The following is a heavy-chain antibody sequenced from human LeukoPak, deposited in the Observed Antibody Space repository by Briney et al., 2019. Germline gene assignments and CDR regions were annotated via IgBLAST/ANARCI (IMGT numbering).Heavy chain of an antibody. V-gene: IGHV4-34*01. J-gene: IGHJ4*02. CDR1: GGSFSGYY. Sequence: PSETLSLTCAVYGGSFSGYYWSWIGQPAGKGLEWIGEINHSGSTNYTPSLKSRVTISVDTSKNQFSLKLSSVTAADTAVYYCARGGVAVARNGFDYWGQGTLVTVSS. D-gene: IGHD6-19*01. CDR3: ARGGVAVARNGFDY. CDR2: INHSGST.